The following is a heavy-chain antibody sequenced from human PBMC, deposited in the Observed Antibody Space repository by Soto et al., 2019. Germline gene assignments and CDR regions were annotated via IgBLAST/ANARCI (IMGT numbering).Heavy chain of an antibody. V-gene: IGHV3-30*18. D-gene: IGHD1-20*01. CDR1: GFTFSSYG. CDR2: ISYDGSNK. CDR3: AKDLGIHYYYYGMDV. J-gene: IGHJ6*02. Sequence: ESGGGVVQPGRSLRLSCAASGFTFSSYGMHWVRQAPGKGLEWVAVISYDGSNKYYADSVKGRFTISRDNSKNTLYLQMNSLRAEDTAVYYCAKDLGIHYYYYGMDVWGQGTTVTVSS.